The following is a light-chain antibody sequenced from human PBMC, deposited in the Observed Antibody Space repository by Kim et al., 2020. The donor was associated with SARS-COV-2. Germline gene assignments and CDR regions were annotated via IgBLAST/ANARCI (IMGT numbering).Light chain of an antibody. J-gene: IGLJ2*01. V-gene: IGLV6-57*04. CDR1: SGSIASNY. CDR3: QSYDSSIVV. CDR2: EDN. Sequence: NFMLTQPHSVSESPGKTVTISCTRSSGSIASNYVQWYQQRPGSAPTIVIYEDNQRPSGVPDRFSGPIDSSSNSASLTISGLKTEDEADYFCQSYDSSIVVFGGGTQLTVL.